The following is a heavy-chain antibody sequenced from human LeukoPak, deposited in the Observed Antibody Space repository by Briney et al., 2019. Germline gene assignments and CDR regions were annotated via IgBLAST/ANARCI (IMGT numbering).Heavy chain of an antibody. CDR1: GGSISSSSYY. Sequence: SETLSLTCTVSGGSISSSSYYWGWIRQPPGKGLEWIGSIYYSGSTYYNPSLKSRVTISVDTSKNQFSLKLSSVTAADTAVYYCASLLRYFDWSSLHYDYWGQGTLVTVSS. CDR2: IYYSGST. CDR3: ASLLRYFDWSSLHYDY. J-gene: IGHJ4*02. V-gene: IGHV4-39*01. D-gene: IGHD3-9*01.